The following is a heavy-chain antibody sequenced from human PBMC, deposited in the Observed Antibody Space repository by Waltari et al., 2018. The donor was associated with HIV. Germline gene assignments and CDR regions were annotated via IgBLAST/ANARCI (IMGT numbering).Heavy chain of an antibody. CDR1: GGSISSGGYY. CDR3: ARDYQLSYGAWFDP. CDR2: IDYSGST. J-gene: IGHJ5*02. V-gene: IGHV4-31*03. Sequence: QVQLQESGPGVVKPSQTLFLTCTVSGGSISSGGYYWSWIRHHPRKGLECIGYIDYSGSTYYNPSRKSRVTLPVVTTKNQFSLKLSSVSAADTAVYYCARDYQLSYGAWFDPWGQGTLVTVSS. D-gene: IGHD2-2*01.